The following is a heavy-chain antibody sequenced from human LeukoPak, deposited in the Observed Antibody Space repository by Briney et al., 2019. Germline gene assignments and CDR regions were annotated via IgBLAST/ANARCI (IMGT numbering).Heavy chain of an antibody. CDR2: ISYDGSNK. CDR1: GFTFSSYG. V-gene: IGHV3-30*18. Sequence: PGRSLRLSCAASGFTFSSYGMHWVRQAPGKGLEWVAVISYDGSNKYYADSVKGRFTISRDNSKNTLYLQMNSLRAEDTAVYYCAKIPMSNAFDIWGQGTMVTVSS. D-gene: IGHD2-21*01. CDR3: AKIPMSNAFDI. J-gene: IGHJ3*02.